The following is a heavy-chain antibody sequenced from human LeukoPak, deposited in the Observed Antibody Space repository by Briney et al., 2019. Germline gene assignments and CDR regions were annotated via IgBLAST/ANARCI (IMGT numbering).Heavy chain of an antibody. Sequence: ASVKVSCXASGYTFTGYYMHWVRQAPGQGLEWMGRINPNSGGTNYAQKFQGRVTMTRDTSISTAYMELSRLRSDDTAVYYCASLGYCSGGSCYSLRAFDIWGQGTMVTVSS. CDR3: ASLGYCSGGSCYSLRAFDI. CDR2: INPNSGGT. J-gene: IGHJ3*02. CDR1: GYTFTGYY. D-gene: IGHD2-15*01. V-gene: IGHV1-2*06.